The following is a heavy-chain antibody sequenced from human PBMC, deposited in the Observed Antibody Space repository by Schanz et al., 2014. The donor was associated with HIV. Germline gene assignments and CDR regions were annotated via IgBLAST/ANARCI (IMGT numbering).Heavy chain of an antibody. Sequence: EVQLVESGGGLVKPGRSLRLSCAASRFTFGDYAMSWVRQAPGKGLEWVGFIKSKAYGGTTDYAASVKGRFTISRDDSKSIAYLQLNSLRAEDTAVYYCAREKSDWYLIDYYYYYGMDVWGQGTTVTVSS. CDR2: IKSKAYGGTT. CDR1: RFTFGDYA. CDR3: AREKSDWYLIDYYYYYGMDV. J-gene: IGHJ6*02. V-gene: IGHV3-49*04. D-gene: IGHD2-21*02.